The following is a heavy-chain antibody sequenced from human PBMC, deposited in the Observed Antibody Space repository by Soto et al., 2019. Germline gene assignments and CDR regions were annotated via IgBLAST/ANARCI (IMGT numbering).Heavy chain of an antibody. CDR2: ISSSSSDI. J-gene: IGHJ6*02. Sequence: GGSLRLSCAASGFTFSSYSMNWVRQAPGKGLEWVSSISSSSSDIYYADSVKGRFTISRDNAKNSLYLQMNSLRAEDTAVYYSARDQMEGISAVGTHPNYYYYYGMHVWGQGPTVTVSS. CDR1: GFTFSSYS. CDR3: ARDQMEGISAVGTHPNYYYYYGMHV. D-gene: IGHD6-13*01. V-gene: IGHV3-21*01.